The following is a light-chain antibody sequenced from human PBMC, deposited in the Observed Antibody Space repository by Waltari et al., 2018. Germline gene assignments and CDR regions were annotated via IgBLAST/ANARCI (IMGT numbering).Light chain of an antibody. V-gene: IGKV4-1*01. Sequence: DIVMTQSPDSLAVSLRERATINCTSSQSVLYSSNNKNYLAWYQQKPGQPPKLLIYWASTRESGVPDRFSGSGSGTDFTLTISSLQAEDVAVYYCQQYYSTRTFGQGTKVEIK. CDR2: WAS. CDR1: QSVLYSSNNKNY. J-gene: IGKJ1*01. CDR3: QQYYSTRT.